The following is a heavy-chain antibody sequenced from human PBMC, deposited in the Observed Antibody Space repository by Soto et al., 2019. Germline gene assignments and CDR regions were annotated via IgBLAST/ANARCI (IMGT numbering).Heavy chain of an antibody. V-gene: IGHV1-18*04. D-gene: IGHD3-22*01. CDR1: GYTFTSYG. CDR2: ISAYNGNT. CDR3: ARTYDSSGYGDPIDY. J-gene: IGHJ4*02. Sequence: ASVKVSCKASGYTFTSYGISWVRQAPGQGLEWMGWISAYNGNTNYAQKLQGRVTMTTDTSTSTAYMELRSLRSDDKAVYYCARTYDSSGYGDPIDYWGQGTLVTVSS.